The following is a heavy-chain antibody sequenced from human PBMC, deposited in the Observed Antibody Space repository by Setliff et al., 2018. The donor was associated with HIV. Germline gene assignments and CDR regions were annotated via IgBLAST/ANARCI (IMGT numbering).Heavy chain of an antibody. D-gene: IGHD6-13*01. CDR1: EGTFSSYV. CDR3: ARDFSGQQLVGGWFDP. Sequence: SVKVSCKASEGTFSSYVISWVRQAPGQGLEWMGGIIPIFGTANYAQKFQGRVTITADESTSTAYMELSSLRSDDTAVYYCARDFSGQQLVGGWFDPWGQGTLVTVSS. V-gene: IGHV1-69*13. J-gene: IGHJ5*02. CDR2: IIPIFGTA.